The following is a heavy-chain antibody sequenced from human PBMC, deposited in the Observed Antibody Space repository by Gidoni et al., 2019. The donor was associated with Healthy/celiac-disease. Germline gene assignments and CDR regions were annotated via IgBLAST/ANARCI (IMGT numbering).Heavy chain of an antibody. CDR3: TTGAGYDPYYFDY. Sequence: EVQLVESGGGLVKPGGSLRLSCAASGFTFSNAWMSWVRQAPGKGLEWVCRIKSKTDGGTTDYAAPVKGRFPISRDDSTNTLYLQMNSLKTEDTAVYYCTTGAGYDPYYFDYWGQGTLVTVSS. J-gene: IGHJ4*02. V-gene: IGHV3-15*01. D-gene: IGHD3-22*01. CDR1: GFTFSNAW. CDR2: IKSKTDGGTT.